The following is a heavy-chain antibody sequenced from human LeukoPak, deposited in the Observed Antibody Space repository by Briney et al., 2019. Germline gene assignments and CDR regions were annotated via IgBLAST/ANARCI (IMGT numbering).Heavy chain of an antibody. D-gene: IGHD4-17*01. V-gene: IGHV3-7*04. CDR3: ARVPATVKADY. Sequence: GGSLRLSCAVSGFTFSNYWMCWVRQARGKGLEWVANINQDGTKTYYVDFVKGRFTISRDNAKDSLLLHMNSLRAEDTALYYCARVPATVKADYWGQGTLVTVSS. J-gene: IGHJ4*02. CDR2: INQDGTKT. CDR1: GFTFSNYW.